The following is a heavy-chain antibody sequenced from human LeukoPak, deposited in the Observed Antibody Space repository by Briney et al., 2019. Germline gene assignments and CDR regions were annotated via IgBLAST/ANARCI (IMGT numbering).Heavy chain of an antibody. CDR3: ARERPDNDY. CDR1: GFTFSSYS. Sequence: PGGSLRLSCAASGFTFSSYSTNWVRQAPGKGLEWVSSISSSGNYIYYRDSVKGRFTISRDNAKNSLYLQMNNLRVEDTAVYYCARERPDNDYWGQGTLVTVSS. D-gene: IGHD1-1*01. CDR2: ISSSGNYI. J-gene: IGHJ4*02. V-gene: IGHV3-21*01.